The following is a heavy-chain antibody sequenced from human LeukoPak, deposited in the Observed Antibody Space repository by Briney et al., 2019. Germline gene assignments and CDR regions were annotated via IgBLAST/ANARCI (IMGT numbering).Heavy chain of an antibody. J-gene: IGHJ3*02. CDR3: GRTPHSAFGAFDI. CDR1: GFTFSNYA. D-gene: IGHD3-3*01. CDR2: ISYDGTNK. V-gene: IGHV3-30-3*01. Sequence: GGSLRLSCAASGFTFSNYAMRWVRQAPGKGLEWVAVISYDGTNKYYADSVKGRFTISRDNSKNTMYLQMNSLRAEDTAMYYCGRTPHSAFGAFDIWGQGTMVTVSS.